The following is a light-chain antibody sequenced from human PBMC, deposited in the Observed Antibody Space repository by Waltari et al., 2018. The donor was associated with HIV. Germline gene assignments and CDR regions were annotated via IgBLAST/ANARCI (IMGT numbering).Light chain of an antibody. J-gene: IGLJ3*02. CDR2: EVT. CDR1: SSDIGAYYS. CDR3: SSYGDSLRVL. Sequence: QSALTQPPSASGSLGQSVTISSTGPSSDIGAYYSVSWFQQHPRSAPKLLLYEVTRRPSAVSDRFSGSRSGSTAFLTVAGLQPDDEATYFCSSYGDSLRVLFGGGTNVTVL. V-gene: IGLV2-8*01.